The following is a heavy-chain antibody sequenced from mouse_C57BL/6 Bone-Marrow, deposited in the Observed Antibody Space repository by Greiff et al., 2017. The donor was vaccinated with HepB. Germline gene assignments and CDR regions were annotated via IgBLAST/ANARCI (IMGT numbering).Heavy chain of an antibody. CDR2: IWTGGGT. CDR1: GFPLTSYA. J-gene: IGHJ2*01. CDR3: ARNEGHWGSYFDY. Sequence: VKLMESGPGLVAPSQSLSITCTVSGFPLTSYAISWVRQPPGKGLEWLGVIWTGGGTNYNSALKSRLSISKDNSKSQVFLKMNSLQTDDTARYYCARNEGHWGSYFDYWGQGTTLTVSS. D-gene: IGHD4-1*01. V-gene: IGHV2-9-1*01.